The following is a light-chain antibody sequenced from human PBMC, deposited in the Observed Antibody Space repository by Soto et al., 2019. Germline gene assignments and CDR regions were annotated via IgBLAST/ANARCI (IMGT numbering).Light chain of an antibody. CDR1: QSLTTN. Sequence: EVVMTQSPATLSVSPGERVTFSCRASQSLTTNLAWYQHKPGQSPRLLISDASTGASGIPPRFSGSGSGTEFTLTIDRLQSADFAVYYCQQYDRWPVTFGGGTKVEIK. J-gene: IGKJ4*01. CDR3: QQYDRWPVT. V-gene: IGKV3-15*01. CDR2: DAS.